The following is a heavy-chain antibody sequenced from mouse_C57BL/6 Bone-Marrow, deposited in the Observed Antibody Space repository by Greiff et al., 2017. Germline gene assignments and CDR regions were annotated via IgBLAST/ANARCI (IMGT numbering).Heavy chain of an antibody. CDR3: TTYYYGRGLFDY. CDR1: GFNIKDDY. J-gene: IGHJ2*01. D-gene: IGHD1-1*01. Sequence: VQLKQSGAELVRPGASVKLSCTASGFNIKDDYMHWVKQRPEQGLEWIGWIDPENGDTEYASKFQGKATITADTSSNTAYLQLSSLTSEDTAVYYCTTYYYGRGLFDYWGQGTTLTVSS. CDR2: IDPENGDT. V-gene: IGHV14-4*01.